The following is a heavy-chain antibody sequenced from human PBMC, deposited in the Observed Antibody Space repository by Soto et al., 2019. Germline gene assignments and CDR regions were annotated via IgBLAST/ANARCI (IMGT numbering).Heavy chain of an antibody. CDR2: ISDSGDSS. D-gene: IGHD6-13*01. V-gene: IGHV3-23*01. CDR1: GFTFSTYA. J-gene: IGHJ4*02. Sequence: EVQLLESGGGLVEPGGSLRLSCGGSGFTFSTYAMSWVRQAPGKGLERVAGISDSGDSSYHADSVKGRFTISRDNSRNTLYLQMISLSAEDTAVYYCAKGFGSSWSYFDYWGQGALVTVSS. CDR3: AKGFGSSWSYFDY.